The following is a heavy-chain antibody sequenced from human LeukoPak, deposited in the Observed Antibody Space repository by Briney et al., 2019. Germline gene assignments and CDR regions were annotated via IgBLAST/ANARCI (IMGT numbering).Heavy chain of an antibody. Sequence: GESLRLSCAASGFSFSDYRMNWVRQAPGKGLEWVSYISTSSSYIYYADSVKGRFTSRDNAKNSLYLQMNSLRAEDTAVYYCARFATYGSGTYAFDYWGQGTLVTVSS. V-gene: IGHV3-21*05. D-gene: IGHD3-10*01. CDR3: ARFATYGSGTYAFDY. J-gene: IGHJ4*02. CDR2: ISTSSSYI. CDR1: GFSFSDYR.